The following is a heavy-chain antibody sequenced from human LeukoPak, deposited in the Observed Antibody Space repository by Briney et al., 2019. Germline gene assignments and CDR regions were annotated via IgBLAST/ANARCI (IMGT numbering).Heavy chain of an antibody. V-gene: IGHV1-69*05. CDR1: GGTFSSYA. CDR3: ARSPAVVGYCSSTSCYTELPYFDY. Sequence: SVKVSCKASGGTFSSYAISWVRQAPGQGLEWMGGIIPIFGTANYAQKFQGRVTITTDESTSTAYMELSSPRSEDTAVYYCARSPAVVGYCSSTSCYTELPYFDYWGQGTLVTVSS. CDR2: IIPIFGTA. D-gene: IGHD2-2*02. J-gene: IGHJ4*02.